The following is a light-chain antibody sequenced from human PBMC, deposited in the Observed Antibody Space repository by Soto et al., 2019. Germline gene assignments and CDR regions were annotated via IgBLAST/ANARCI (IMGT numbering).Light chain of an antibody. J-gene: IGKJ1*01. CDR1: QAVNTR. V-gene: IGKV3-11*01. CDR2: LAS. Sequence: EIVLTQSPAPPSSFPGDRVTLSCRASQAVNTRLAWYQHKPGQAPRLLIYLASNRAAGVPARFSGSGSGTDFTLTISDVEPEDFAVYYCHQRQSWPRTFGQGTKVDIK. CDR3: HQRQSWPRT.